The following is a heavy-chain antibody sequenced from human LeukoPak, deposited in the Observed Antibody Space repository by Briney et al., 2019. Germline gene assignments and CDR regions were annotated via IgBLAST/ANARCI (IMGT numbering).Heavy chain of an antibody. Sequence: VASVKVSCTASGYTFTNYDINWVRQAPGQGLEWMGWMNPNSGNTGYAQTFQGRVTITRNTSISTAYMELSSLRSEDKAVYCCAKGYSSSWYFYWGQGTLVTVSS. D-gene: IGHD6-13*01. J-gene: IGHJ4*02. CDR3: AKGYSSSWYFY. CDR2: MNPNSGNT. V-gene: IGHV1-8*01. CDR1: GYTFTNYD.